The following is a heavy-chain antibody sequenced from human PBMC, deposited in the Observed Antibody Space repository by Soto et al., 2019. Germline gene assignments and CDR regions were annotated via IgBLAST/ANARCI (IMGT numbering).Heavy chain of an antibody. CDR2: IYYSGST. D-gene: IGHD3-3*01. V-gene: IGHV4-31*03. J-gene: IGHJ3*02. CDR3: ARDSPYDFWSGYSNAFDI. CDR1: GGSISSGGYY. Sequence: QVQLQESGPGLVKPSQTLSLTCTVSGGSISSGGYYWSWIRQHPGKGLEWIGYIYYSGSTYYSPSLKSRVTISLDTSNYQVSLKLSSVTAADTAVYYCARDSPYDFWSGYSNAFDIWGQGTMVTVSS.